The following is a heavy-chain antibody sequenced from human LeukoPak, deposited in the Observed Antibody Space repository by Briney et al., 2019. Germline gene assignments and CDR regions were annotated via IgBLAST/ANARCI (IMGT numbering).Heavy chain of an antibody. CDR1: GFTFNNYA. D-gene: IGHD3-22*01. V-gene: IGHV3-23*01. Sequence: PGGSLRLSCAASGFTFNNYAMTWVRQAPGKGLEWVSAISGSGRSTYYADSVKGRFTISRDNSKNTLCLQMNSLRAEDTAVYYCAKDRYYDSSGSIPYYFDYWGQGTLVTVSS. CDR3: AKDRYYDSSGSIPYYFDY. J-gene: IGHJ4*02. CDR2: ISGSGRST.